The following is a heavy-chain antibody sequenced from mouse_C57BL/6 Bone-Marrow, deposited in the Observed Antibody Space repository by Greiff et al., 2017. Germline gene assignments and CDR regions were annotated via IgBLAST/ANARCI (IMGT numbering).Heavy chain of an antibody. Sequence: QVQLQQPGAELVMPGASVKLSCKASGYTFTSYWMHWVKQRPGQGLEWIGEIDPSNSYTNYNQKFKGKSTLTVDKSSSTAYMQLSSLTSEDTAVYYCTTWWLTLSAMDYWGQGTAGTVSS. CDR1: GYTFTSYW. CDR3: TTWWLTLSAMDY. V-gene: IGHV1-69*01. J-gene: IGHJ4*01. D-gene: IGHD1-1*02. CDR2: IDPSNSYT.